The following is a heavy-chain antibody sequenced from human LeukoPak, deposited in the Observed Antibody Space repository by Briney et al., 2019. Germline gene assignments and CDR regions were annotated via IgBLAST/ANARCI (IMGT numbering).Heavy chain of an antibody. CDR1: GFSFGDYS. D-gene: IGHD6-13*01. CDR2: IRSEAYGGTT. Sequence: GGSLRLSCTASGFSFGDYSMNWVRQAPGKGLEWVGFIRSEAYGGTTQYAASVKGRFTISRDDSKSIAYLQMNSLKTEDTAVYYCTSQLQLVTFFDYWGQGTLVTVSS. J-gene: IGHJ4*02. CDR3: TSQLQLVTFFDY. V-gene: IGHV3-49*04.